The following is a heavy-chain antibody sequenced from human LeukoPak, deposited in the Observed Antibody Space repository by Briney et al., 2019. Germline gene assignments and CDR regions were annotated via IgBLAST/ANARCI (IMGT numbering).Heavy chain of an antibody. CDR1: GGSVSSGSYY. D-gene: IGHD6-13*01. J-gene: IGHJ4*02. V-gene: IGHV4-61*01. CDR2: IYYSGST. CDR3: AREYPIAAAGHFDY. Sequence: SETPSLTCTVSGGSVSSGSYYWSWIRQPPGKGLEWIGYIYYSGSTNYNPSLKSRVTISVDTSKNQFSLKLSSVTAADTAVYYCAREYPIAAAGHFDYWGQGTLVTVSS.